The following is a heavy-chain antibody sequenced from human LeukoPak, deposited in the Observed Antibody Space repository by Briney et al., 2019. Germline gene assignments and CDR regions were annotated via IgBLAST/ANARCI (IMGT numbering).Heavy chain of an antibody. J-gene: IGHJ5*02. CDR2: ITSSSAYT. CDR3: AKDRHAPGRYCSSTICFPFDP. V-gene: IGHV3-21*04. CDR1: GFTFSTYN. Sequence: GGSLRLSCAASGFTFSTYNMNWVRQTPGKGLEWVSSITSSSAYTFYADSVRGRFTISRDNAKSSLYLQMNSLRAEDTAVYYCAKDRHAPGRYCSSTICFPFDPWGQGTLVTVSS. D-gene: IGHD2-2*01.